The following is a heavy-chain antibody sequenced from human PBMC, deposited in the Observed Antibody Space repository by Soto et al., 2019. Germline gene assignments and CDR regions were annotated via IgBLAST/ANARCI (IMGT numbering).Heavy chain of an antibody. CDR1: GGIFTNNA. J-gene: IGHJ6*02. V-gene: IGHV1-69*01. CDR2: VIPLFDTA. D-gene: IGHD5-18*01. Sequence: QVQVVQSGAEVKKPGSSVKVSCKVSGGIFTNNAISWVRQAPGQGLERLGGVIPLFDTANYAQIFRGRLRISADGATTTAYMELSGLTSADTAVYFCATGGHNDGYNFYHGMDVLGQGTTVTVS. CDR3: ATGGHNDGYNFYHGMDV.